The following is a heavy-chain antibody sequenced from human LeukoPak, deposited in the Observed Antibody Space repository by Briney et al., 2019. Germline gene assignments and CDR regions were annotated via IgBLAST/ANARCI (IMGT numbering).Heavy chain of an antibody. Sequence: ASVKISCKVSGYTFTDYYMHWVHQAPGKGLEWMGLVDPEDGETIYAEKFQGRVTITADTSTDTAYMELSSLRSEDTAVYYCATVSGYEAFDYWGQGTLVTVSS. CDR2: VDPEDGET. J-gene: IGHJ4*02. CDR3: ATVSGYEAFDY. V-gene: IGHV1-69-2*01. CDR1: GYTFTDYY. D-gene: IGHD5-12*01.